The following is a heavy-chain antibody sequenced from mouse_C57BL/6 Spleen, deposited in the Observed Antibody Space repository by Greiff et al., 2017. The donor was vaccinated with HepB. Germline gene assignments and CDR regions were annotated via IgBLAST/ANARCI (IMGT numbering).Heavy chain of an antibody. CDR1: GFTFSDYG. V-gene: IGHV5-15*01. CDR2: ISNLAYSI. J-gene: IGHJ3*01. D-gene: IGHD1-1*02. Sequence: EVHLVESGGGLVQPGGSLKLSCAASGFTFSDYGMSWVRQAPRKGPEWVAFISNLAYSIYYADTVTGRFTISRENAKNTLYLEMSSLRSEDTAMYYCERVYGGFAYWGQGPLVTVSA. CDR3: ERVYGGFAY.